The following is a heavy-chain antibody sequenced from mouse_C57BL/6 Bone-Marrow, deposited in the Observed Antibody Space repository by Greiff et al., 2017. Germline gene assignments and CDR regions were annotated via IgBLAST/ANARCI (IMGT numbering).Heavy chain of an antibody. D-gene: IGHD1-1*01. CDR2: ISSGSSTI. CDR1: GFTFSDYG. CDR3: ARTVVAPFDY. J-gene: IGHJ2*01. Sequence: DVMLVESGGGLVKPGGSLKLSCAASGFTFSDYGMHWVRQAPEKGLEWVAYISSGSSTIYYADTVKGRFTISRDNAKNTLFLQMTSLRSEDTAMYYCARTVVAPFDYWGQGTTLTVSS. V-gene: IGHV5-17*01.